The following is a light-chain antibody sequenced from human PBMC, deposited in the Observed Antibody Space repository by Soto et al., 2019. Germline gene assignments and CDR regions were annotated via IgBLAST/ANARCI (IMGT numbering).Light chain of an antibody. CDR2: GAS. CDR1: QSVNSR. V-gene: IGKV3-20*01. Sequence: EIVLPPSPGTLSLSPGERATLSCRASQSVNSRLAWYQHKPGQAPRLLISGASSRATGIPDRFSGSGSATDFTLTISRLEPEDFALYYCQHYGRSPITFGQGKRLEIK. J-gene: IGKJ5*01. CDR3: QHYGRSPIT.